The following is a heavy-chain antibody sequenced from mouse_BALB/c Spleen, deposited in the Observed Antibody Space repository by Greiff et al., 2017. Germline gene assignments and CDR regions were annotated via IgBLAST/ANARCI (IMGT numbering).Heavy chain of an antibody. Sequence: EVKLVESGGDLVKPGGSLKLSCAASGFTFSSYGMSWVRQTPDKRLEWVATISSGGSYTYYPDSVKGRFTISRDNAKNTLYLQMSSLKSEDTAMYYCARHSYGNYGYYAMDYWGQGTSVTVSS. J-gene: IGHJ4*01. D-gene: IGHD2-1*01. CDR1: GFTFSSYG. CDR2: ISSGGSYT. CDR3: ARHSYGNYGYYAMDY. V-gene: IGHV5-6*01.